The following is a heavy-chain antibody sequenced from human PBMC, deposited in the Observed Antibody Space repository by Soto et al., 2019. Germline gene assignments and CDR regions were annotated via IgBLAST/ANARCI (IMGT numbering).Heavy chain of an antibody. Sequence: LSLTCTVSGGSISSGDYYWSWIRQPPGKGLEWIGYIYYSGSTYYNPSLKSRVTISVDTSKNQFSLKLSSVTAADTAVYYCASEIAAAGTRGRFDPWGQGTLVTVSS. J-gene: IGHJ5*02. V-gene: IGHV4-30-4*01. CDR3: ASEIAAAGTRGRFDP. CDR1: GGSISSGDYY. D-gene: IGHD6-13*01. CDR2: IYYSGST.